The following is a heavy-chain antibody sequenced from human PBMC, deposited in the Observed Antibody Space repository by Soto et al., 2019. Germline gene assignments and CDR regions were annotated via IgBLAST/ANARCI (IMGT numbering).Heavy chain of an antibody. D-gene: IGHD6-13*01. Sequence: DVQLEESGGGLIQPGGSLRLSCAVSGFTVSNNYMTWVRQAPGKGLEWVSLIYSSGGTKYADSVRGRFTISRDNSKNTLYLQMNSLKVEDTAVYYCARDPPGIAPSGSYNWGQGTLVTVSS. CDR1: GFTVSNNY. V-gene: IGHV3-53*01. CDR2: IYSSGGT. CDR3: ARDPPGIAPSGSYN. J-gene: IGHJ4*02.